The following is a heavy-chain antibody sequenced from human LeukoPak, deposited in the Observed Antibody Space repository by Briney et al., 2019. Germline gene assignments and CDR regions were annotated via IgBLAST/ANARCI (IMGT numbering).Heavy chain of an antibody. V-gene: IGHV4-30-2*01. CDR3: ARDDGNDALYSGYHPWYFDY. D-gene: IGHD5-12*01. CDR2: IYHSGST. CDR1: GGSISSGGYY. Sequence: PSETLSLTCTVSGGSISSGGYYWSWIRQPPGKGLEWIGYIYHSGSTYYNPSLKSRVTISVDRSKNQFSLKLSSVTAADTAVYYCARDDGNDALYSGYHPWYFDYWGQGTLVTVSS. J-gene: IGHJ4*02.